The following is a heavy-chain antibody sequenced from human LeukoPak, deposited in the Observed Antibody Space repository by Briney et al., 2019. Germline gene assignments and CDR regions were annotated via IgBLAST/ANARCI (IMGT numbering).Heavy chain of an antibody. CDR1: GFTVSSNY. Sequence: GGSLRLSCAASGFTVSSNYMSWVRQAPGKGLEWVSSISSSSSYIYYADSVKGRFTISRDNAKNSLYLQMNSLRAEDTAVYYCARDRGSGPFDYWGQGTLVTVSS. CDR3: ARDRGSGPFDY. D-gene: IGHD2-15*01. V-gene: IGHV3-21*01. CDR2: ISSSSSYI. J-gene: IGHJ4*02.